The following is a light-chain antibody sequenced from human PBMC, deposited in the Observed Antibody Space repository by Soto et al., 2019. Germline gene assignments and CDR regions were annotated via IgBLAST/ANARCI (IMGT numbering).Light chain of an antibody. CDR2: DVS. CDR1: SSDVGGYNY. V-gene: IGLV2-14*01. Sequence: QSALTQPASVSGSPGQSITISCTGTSSDVGGYNYVSWYQQHPGKAPKLMIYDVSNRPSGVSNRFSGSKSGNTSSLTISWLQADDEADYYFSSYTSSSTVVFGVGTKVTVL. CDR3: SSYTSSSTVV. J-gene: IGLJ2*01.